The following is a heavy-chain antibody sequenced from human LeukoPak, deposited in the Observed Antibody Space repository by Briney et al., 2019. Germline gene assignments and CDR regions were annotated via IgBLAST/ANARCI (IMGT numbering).Heavy chain of an antibody. V-gene: IGHV3-23*01. CDR3: AKDLIGGSSWYMDV. CDR2: ISGSGGST. CDR1: GFTFSNYA. J-gene: IGHJ6*03. D-gene: IGHD1-26*01. Sequence: GGSLRLSCAASGFTFSNYALSWVRQAPGKGLEWVSDISGSGGSTYYADSVKGRFTISRDSSKNTLYVQMNSLRAEDTAVYYCAKDLIGGSSWYMDVWGKGTTVTVSS.